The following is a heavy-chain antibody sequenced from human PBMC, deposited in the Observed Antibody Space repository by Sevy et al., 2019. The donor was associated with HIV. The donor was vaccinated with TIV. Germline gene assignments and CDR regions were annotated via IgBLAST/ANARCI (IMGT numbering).Heavy chain of an antibody. D-gene: IGHD5-18*01. CDR2: ISYDGSNK. CDR3: AKGTAMVSAY. J-gene: IGHJ4*02. CDR1: GISFTTSG. Sequence: GGSLRLSCVVSGISFTTSGMHWVRQAPGKGLEWVAVISYDGSNKYYADSVKSRFTISRDNSKNTLYLQMNSLRAEDTAVYYCAKGTAMVSAYWGQGTLVTVSS. V-gene: IGHV3-30*18.